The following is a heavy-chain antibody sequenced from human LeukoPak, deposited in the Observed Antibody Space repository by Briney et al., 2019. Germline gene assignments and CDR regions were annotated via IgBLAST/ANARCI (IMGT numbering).Heavy chain of an antibody. J-gene: IGHJ4*02. Sequence: GRSLRLSCAASGFTFSSYAMHWVRQAPGKGLEWVAVISYDGSNKYYADSVKGRFTISRDNSKNTLYLQMNSLRAEDTAVYYCAGRGHTAMVTDFWGQGTLVTVSS. CDR1: GFTFSSYA. CDR3: AGRGHTAMVTDF. D-gene: IGHD5-18*01. V-gene: IGHV3-30*01. CDR2: ISYDGSNK.